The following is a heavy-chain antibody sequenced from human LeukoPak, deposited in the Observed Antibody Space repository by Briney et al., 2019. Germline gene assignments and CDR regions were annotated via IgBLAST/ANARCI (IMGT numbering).Heavy chain of an antibody. CDR3: ARYYYDSSGYFPFDY. D-gene: IGHD3-22*01. V-gene: IGHV3-23*01. CDR2: ISGSGGST. Sequence: GGSLRLSCAASGFTFTNFAMNWVRQAPGKGLEWVSSISGSGGSTYYADSVKGRFTISRDNSKNTLYLQMNSLRAEDTAVYYCARYYYDSSGYFPFDYWGQGTLVTVSS. CDR1: GFTFTNFA. J-gene: IGHJ4*02.